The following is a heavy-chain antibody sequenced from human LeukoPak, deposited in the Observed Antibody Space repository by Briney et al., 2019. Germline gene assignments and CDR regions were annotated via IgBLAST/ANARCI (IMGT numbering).Heavy chain of an antibody. CDR1: GFTVSSNH. CDR3: AGVYSSGWYYLDY. V-gene: IGHV3-53*01. D-gene: IGHD6-19*01. Sequence: GGSLRLSCAASGFTVSSNHMSWVRQAPGKGLEWVSAIYSGGSTYYADSVQGRFTIARDNSKNTLYLQMNSLRAGDTAVYYCAGVYSSGWYYLDYWGQGALVTVSS. J-gene: IGHJ4*02. CDR2: IYSGGST.